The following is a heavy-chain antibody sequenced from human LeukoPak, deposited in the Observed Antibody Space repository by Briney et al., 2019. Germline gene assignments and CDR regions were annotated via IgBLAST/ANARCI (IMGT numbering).Heavy chain of an antibody. CDR3: AKYRTGPPYGLDV. D-gene: IGHD1-26*01. V-gene: IGHV3-23*01. J-gene: IGHJ6*02. CDR2: ISGSGGST. CDR1: GFSFSTYT. Sequence: PGGSLRLSCAASGFSFSTYTTSWVRQAPGKGLEWVSAISGSGGSTCYADSVKGRFTISRDNSKNTLYLQMNSLRAEDTATYYCAKYRTGPPYGLDVWGQGTTVTVSS.